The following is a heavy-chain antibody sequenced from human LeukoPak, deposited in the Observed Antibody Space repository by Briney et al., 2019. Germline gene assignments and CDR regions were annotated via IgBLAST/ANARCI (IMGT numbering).Heavy chain of an antibody. Sequence: ASVKVSCKASGYTFTGYYMHWVRQAPGQGLEWMGWINPNSGGTNYAQKFQGRVTMTRDTSISTAYMELSRLRSDDTAVYYCARELAIASTTPSWFDPWGQGTLVTVSS. V-gene: IGHV1-2*02. D-gene: IGHD1-1*01. CDR2: INPNSGGT. CDR3: ARELAIASTTPSWFDP. J-gene: IGHJ5*02. CDR1: GYTFTGYY.